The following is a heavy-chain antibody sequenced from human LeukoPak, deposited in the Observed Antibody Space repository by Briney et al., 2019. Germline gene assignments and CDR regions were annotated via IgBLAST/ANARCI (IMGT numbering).Heavy chain of an antibody. V-gene: IGHV4-59*01. Sequence: SETLSLTCTVSGGSISSYYWSWIRQPPGKGLEWIGYIYYSGSTNYNPSLKSRVTISVDTSKNQFSLKLSSVTAADTAVYYCARDLRGYSGYDYRYFDSWGQGTLVTVSS. CDR1: GGSISSYY. J-gene: IGHJ4*02. CDR2: IYYSGST. CDR3: ARDLRGYSGYDYRYFDS. D-gene: IGHD5-12*01.